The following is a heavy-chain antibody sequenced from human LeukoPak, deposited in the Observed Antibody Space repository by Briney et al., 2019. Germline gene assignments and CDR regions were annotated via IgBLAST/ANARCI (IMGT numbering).Heavy chain of an antibody. CDR2: ISGYNGNT. D-gene: IGHD2-2*01. J-gene: IGHJ6*02. V-gene: IGHV1-18*01. Sequence: ASVKVSCKASGYTFTSYGISWVRQAPGQGLEWMGWISGYNGNTKYAQKIQGRVTMTTDTSTSTAYMELSSLRSEDTAVYYCARVSGLVVPAAMGPYYYYGMDVWGQGTTVTVSS. CDR3: ARVSGLVVPAAMGPYYYYGMDV. CDR1: GYTFTSYG.